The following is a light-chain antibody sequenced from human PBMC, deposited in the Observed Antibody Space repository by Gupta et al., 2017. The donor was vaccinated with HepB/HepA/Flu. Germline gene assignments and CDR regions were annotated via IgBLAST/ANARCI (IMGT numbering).Light chain of an antibody. V-gene: IGKV1-39*01. J-gene: IGKJ1*01. CDR1: QSISSS. Sequence: DIQMTQSPSSLSASVGDRVTITCRASQSISSSLNWYQQRPGKAPKLLIYDATTLQSGVTSRFSGSGSGTDFSLSIGRRQPEDFGTYYCQQKDSTPMTFGQGTMVEVK. CDR3: QQKDSTPMT. CDR2: DAT.